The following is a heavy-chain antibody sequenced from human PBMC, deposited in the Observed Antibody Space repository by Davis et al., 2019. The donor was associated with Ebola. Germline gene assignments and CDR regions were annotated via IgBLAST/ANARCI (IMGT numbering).Heavy chain of an antibody. CDR3: ARRGGWSGAFLDY. D-gene: IGHD3-3*02. Sequence: GESLKISCTGSGCTFTTYWIGWVRQMPGKGLEWMGIIYPGDSDTIYSPSFHGQVTISADKSISTAYLQWSSLKASDTAMYYCARRGGWSGAFLDYWGQGTLVTVSS. CDR1: GCTFTTYW. CDR2: IYPGDSDT. J-gene: IGHJ4*02. V-gene: IGHV5-51*01.